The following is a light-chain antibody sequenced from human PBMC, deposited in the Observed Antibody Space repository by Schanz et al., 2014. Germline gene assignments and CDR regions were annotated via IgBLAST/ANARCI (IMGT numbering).Light chain of an antibody. V-gene: IGKV1-5*01. CDR3: QQYNSYSFT. CDR2: YAS. J-gene: IGKJ4*01. Sequence: DIQMTQSPSTLSASVGDRVTITCRASQSISNWLAWYQQKPGKAPNLLIYYASTLESGVPSRFSGSGSGTEFTLTISSLQPDDFATYYCQQYNSYSFTFGGGTKVEIK. CDR1: QSISNW.